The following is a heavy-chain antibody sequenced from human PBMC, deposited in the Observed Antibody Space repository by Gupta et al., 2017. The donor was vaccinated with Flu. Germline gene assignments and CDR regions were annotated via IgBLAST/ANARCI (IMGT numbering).Heavy chain of an antibody. CDR1: GFTFSDSH. CDR2: IGSGGNT. J-gene: IGHJ4*02. D-gene: IGHD3-16*01. CDR3: ARDLNWAFIF. V-gene: IGHV3-48*02. Sequence: EVQLVESGGGLVQPGGSLDLTCVISGFTFSDSHMNWIRQAPGKGLEWISYIGSGGNTDYADSVRGRFTISRDNARDSLFLQMNSLRDEDTALYYCARDLNWAFIFWGQGALVTASS.